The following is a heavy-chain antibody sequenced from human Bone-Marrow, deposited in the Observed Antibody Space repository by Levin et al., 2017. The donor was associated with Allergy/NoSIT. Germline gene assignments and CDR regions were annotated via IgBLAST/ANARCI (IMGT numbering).Heavy chain of an antibody. J-gene: IGHJ5*02. CDR3: ARNGVSAVKWGNWFDP. Sequence: GKSLKISCAASGFIFEDYGMHWVRLVPGRGLEWVSLISPDGGGKHYADSVKGRFIISRDNSKNSLFLQMKSLKPEDSALYFCARNGVSAVKWGNWFDPWGQGTLVTVSS. V-gene: IGHV3-43*01. CDR2: ISPDGGGK. D-gene: IGHD2-2*01. CDR1: GFIFEDYG.